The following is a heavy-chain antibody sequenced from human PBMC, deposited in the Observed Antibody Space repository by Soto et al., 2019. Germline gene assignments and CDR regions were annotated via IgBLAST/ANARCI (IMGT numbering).Heavy chain of an antibody. Sequence: QVQLVESGGGVVQPGRSLRLSCAVSEIIFSGYGMHWVRQAPGKGLEWVAVIRFDGSNIHYADSVKGRFTISRDNSKNTLYLQTDSQRAEDTAVYYCARDGVGCTLFLGYLEYWGQEALVTVSS. CDR3: ARDGVGCTLFLGYLEY. D-gene: IGHD1-26*01. J-gene: IGHJ4*02. V-gene: IGHV3-33*01. CDR1: EIIFSGYG. CDR2: IRFDGSNI.